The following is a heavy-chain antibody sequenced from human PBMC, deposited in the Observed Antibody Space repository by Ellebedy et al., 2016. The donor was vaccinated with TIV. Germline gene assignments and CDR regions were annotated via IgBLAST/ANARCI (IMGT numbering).Heavy chain of an antibody. J-gene: IGHJ4*02. Sequence: MPSETLSLTCTVSGGSISSSIYYWAWIRQPPGKGLEWIGSMYYSGSTYYNPSLKSRVTISVDTSKNQFSLKLNSVTAADTAVYYCARDYCSSTLCYDRNWGQGTLVTVSS. CDR1: GGSISSSIYY. D-gene: IGHD2-2*01. V-gene: IGHV4-39*07. CDR2: MYYSGST. CDR3: ARDYCSSTLCYDRN.